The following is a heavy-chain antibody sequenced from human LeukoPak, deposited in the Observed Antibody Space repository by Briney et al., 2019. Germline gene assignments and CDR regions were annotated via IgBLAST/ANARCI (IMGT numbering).Heavy chain of an antibody. V-gene: IGHV4-38-2*02. CDR2: ISHSGSS. J-gene: IGHJ4*02. D-gene: IGHD3-16*02. CDR3: ATARDDVWGTYRWYFFDN. Sequence: PSQTLSLTCTVSGSSISRDFFWGWIRQTPGEGLHWIGTISHSGSSYYNPSLQSRVTLSVDSSENQVSLKLSSVTAADTAVYYCATARDDVWGTYRWYFFDNWGQGTLVTVSS. CDR1: GSSISRDFF.